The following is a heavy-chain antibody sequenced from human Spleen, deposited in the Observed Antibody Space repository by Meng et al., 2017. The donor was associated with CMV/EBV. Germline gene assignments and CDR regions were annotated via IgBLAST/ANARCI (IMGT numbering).Heavy chain of an antibody. CDR3: AKRGGAFDI. CDR2: ISSSSGYI. J-gene: IGHJ3*02. Sequence: RLSCAAAGFIFRAYTMNWVRQAPGKGLEWVSSISSSSGYIYYADSVKGRFTISRDNANNSLYLQMNSLRAEDTAVYYCAKRGGAFDIWGQGTMVTVSS. V-gene: IGHV3-21*01. CDR1: GFIFRAYT. D-gene: IGHD3-10*01.